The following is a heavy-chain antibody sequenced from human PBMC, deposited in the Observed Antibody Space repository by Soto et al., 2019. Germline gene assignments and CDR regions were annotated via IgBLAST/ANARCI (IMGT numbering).Heavy chain of an antibody. J-gene: IGHJ4*02. CDR1: GYTFTSYA. Sequence: QVQLVQSGAEVKKPGASVKVSCKASGYTFTSYAIHWVRQAPGQRLEWMGWINAGNGNTNYSQMFHGRATITRETAATTAYMEVSSVRFDDTAVYYCARGSEPAYSSWYVNGDYWGQGTLVTVSS. V-gene: IGHV1-3*01. CDR2: INAGNGNT. CDR3: ARGSEPAYSSWYVNGDY. D-gene: IGHD6-13*01.